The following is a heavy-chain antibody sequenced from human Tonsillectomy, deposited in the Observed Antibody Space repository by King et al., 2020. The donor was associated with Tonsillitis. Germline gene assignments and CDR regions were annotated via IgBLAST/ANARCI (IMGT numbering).Heavy chain of an antibody. Sequence: VQLVESGGGLVQPGESLRLSCAASGFTFSSYWMTWVRQAPGKGLEWVANIKQDGSEKYYVDSVKGRFTISRDNAKNSLYLQMNSLRAEDTAVYYCESGRGGSYWGQGTLVTVSS. D-gene: IGHD3-10*01. CDR1: GFTFSSYW. V-gene: IGHV3-7*03. CDR2: IKQDGSEK. CDR3: ESGRGGSY. J-gene: IGHJ4*02.